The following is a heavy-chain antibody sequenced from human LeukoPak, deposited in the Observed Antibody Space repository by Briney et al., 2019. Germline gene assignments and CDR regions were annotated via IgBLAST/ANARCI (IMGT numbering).Heavy chain of an antibody. D-gene: IGHD6-13*01. CDR3: ARDPRAGSWYYFDY. V-gene: IGHV3-48*02. J-gene: IGHJ4*02. Sequence: PGGSLRLSCAASGFTFSSYSMNWVRQAPGKGLEWVSYISSGSVTIYYADSVKGRFTISRDNAKNSLYLQMNSLRDEDTAVYYCARDPRAGSWYYFDYWGQGTLVTASS. CDR1: GFTFSSYS. CDR2: ISSGSVTI.